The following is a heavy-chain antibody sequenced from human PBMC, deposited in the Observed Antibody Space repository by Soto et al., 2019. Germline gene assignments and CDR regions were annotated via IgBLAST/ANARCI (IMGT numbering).Heavy chain of an antibody. CDR1: GGSISSGGYY. CDR2: IYYSGST. J-gene: IGHJ5*02. CDR3: ARDRYYDILTAQNWFDP. Sequence: SETLSLTCTVSGGSISSGGYYWSWIRQHPGKGLEWIGYIYYSGSTYYNPSLKSRVTISVDTSKNQFSLKLSSVTAADTAVYYCARDRYYDILTAQNWFDPWGQGTLVTVSS. V-gene: IGHV4-31*03. D-gene: IGHD3-9*01.